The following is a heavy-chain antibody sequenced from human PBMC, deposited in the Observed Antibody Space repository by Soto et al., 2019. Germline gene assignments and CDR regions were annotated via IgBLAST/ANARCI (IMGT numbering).Heavy chain of an antibody. D-gene: IGHD5-18*01. CDR3: ARSRPPDPWIQLSARHGMDV. CDR2: IIPIFGTA. V-gene: IGHV1-69*01. Sequence: QVQLVQSGAEVKKPGSSVKVSCKASGGTFSSYAISWVRQAPGQGLEWMGGIIPIFGTANYAQKFQGRVKNTAEESTSTGYMELSSLRSEDTGVYYCARSRPPDPWIQLSARHGMDVWGQGTTVTVSS. CDR1: GGTFSSYA. J-gene: IGHJ6*02.